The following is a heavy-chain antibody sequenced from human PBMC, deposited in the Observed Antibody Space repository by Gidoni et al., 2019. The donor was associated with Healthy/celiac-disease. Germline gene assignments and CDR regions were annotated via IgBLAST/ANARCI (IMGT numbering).Heavy chain of an antibody. J-gene: IGHJ5*02. CDR1: GYSISNGYY. CDR3: ARAGMITFGGVIVKENWFDP. CDR2: IYHSGST. V-gene: IGHV4-38-2*02. Sequence: QVQLQESGPGLVKPSETLSLTCTVSGYSISNGYYWGWIRQPPGKGLEWIGSIYHSGSTYYNPSLKSRVTISVDTSKNQFSLKLSSVTAADTAVYYCARAGMITFGGVIVKENWFDPWGQGTLVTVSS. D-gene: IGHD3-16*02.